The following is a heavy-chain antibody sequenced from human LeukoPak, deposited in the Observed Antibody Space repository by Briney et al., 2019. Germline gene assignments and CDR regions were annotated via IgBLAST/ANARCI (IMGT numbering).Heavy chain of an antibody. Sequence: EASVKVSCKASGYTFTGYYMHWVRQAPGQGLEWMGRINPNSGGTNCAQKFQGRVTMTRDTSISTAYMELSRLRSDDTAVYYCARDRPKGVVVPAANDYWGQGTLVTVSS. D-gene: IGHD2-2*01. CDR1: GYTFTGYY. J-gene: IGHJ4*02. V-gene: IGHV1-2*06. CDR3: ARDRPKGVVVPAANDY. CDR2: INPNSGGT.